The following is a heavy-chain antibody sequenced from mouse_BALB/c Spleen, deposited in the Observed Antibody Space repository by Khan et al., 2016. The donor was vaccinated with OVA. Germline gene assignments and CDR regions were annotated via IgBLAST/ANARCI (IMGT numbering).Heavy chain of an antibody. D-gene: IGHD1-2*01. Sequence: VRLQQSGPELVKPGASVKISCKTSGYTFTEYTMHWVKQSHGKSLEWIGRFNPNNGGTNYNQKFKGRATLTVDESSSTAYMALRSLTSEDSAVYYCARRDYYAYNWYFDVWGAGTTVTVAS. J-gene: IGHJ1*01. V-gene: IGHV1-18*01. CDR2: FNPNNGGT. CDR1: GYTFTEYT. CDR3: ARRDYYAYNWYFDV.